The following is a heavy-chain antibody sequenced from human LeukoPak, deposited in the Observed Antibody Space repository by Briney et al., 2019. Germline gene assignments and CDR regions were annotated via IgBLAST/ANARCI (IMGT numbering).Heavy chain of an antibody. CDR1: GGSISSYY. V-gene: IGHV4-59*01. D-gene: IGHD6-13*01. CDR2: IYYSGST. CDR3: ARYYSSSWYVNWFDP. Sequence: SETLSLTCTVSGGSISSYYWSWIRQPPGKGLEWIGYIYYSGSTNYNPSLKSRVTISVDTSKNQFSLKLSSVTAADTAVYYCARYYSSSWYVNWFDPCGQGTLVTVSS. J-gene: IGHJ5*02.